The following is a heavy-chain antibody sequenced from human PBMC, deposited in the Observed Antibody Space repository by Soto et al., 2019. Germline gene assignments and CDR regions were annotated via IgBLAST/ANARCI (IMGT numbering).Heavy chain of an antibody. V-gene: IGHV3-23*01. Sequence: HPGGSLRLSCAASGFTFSSCAMGWVRQAPGKGLEWVSDIIDSGGSTYYADSVKGRFTISRDNSKSTLYLQMNSLRAEDTALYYCAKXRSYYXYYXXXVWGQGTTVTVSS. CDR2: IIDSGGST. J-gene: IGHJ6*02. CDR3: AKXRSYYXYYXXXV. CDR1: GFTFSSCA.